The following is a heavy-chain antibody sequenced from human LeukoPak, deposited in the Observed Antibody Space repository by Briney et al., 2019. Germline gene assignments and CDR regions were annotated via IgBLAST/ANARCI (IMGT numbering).Heavy chain of an antibody. CDR1: GFTSSGSA. CDR3: TRHDNYYDISGPSH. CDR2: IRSKPNSYAT. V-gene: IGHV3-73*01. J-gene: IGHJ4*02. Sequence: HPGGSLRLSCAASGFTSSGSAMHWVRQASGKGLEWVGRIRSKPNSYATAYAASVKGRLTISRDDSKNTAFLQMKSLKTEDTAVYYCTRHDNYYDISGPSHWGQGTLVTVSS. D-gene: IGHD3-22*01.